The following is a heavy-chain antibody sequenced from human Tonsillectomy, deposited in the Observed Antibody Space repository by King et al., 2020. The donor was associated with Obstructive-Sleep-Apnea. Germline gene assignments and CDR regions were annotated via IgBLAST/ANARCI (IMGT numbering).Heavy chain of an antibody. V-gene: IGHV5-51*01. Sequence: QLVQSGAEVKKPGESLKISCKDSGYSFTSHWIGWVRQMPGKGLEWMGIIYPGDSDTRYSPSFQGQVTMSVDRSISTAYLQWSRLKASDSAMYYCARLRSSRAFDYWGQGTLVTVSS. D-gene: IGHD1-26*01. CDR2: IYPGDSDT. J-gene: IGHJ4*02. CDR3: ARLRSSRAFDY. CDR1: GYSFTSHW.